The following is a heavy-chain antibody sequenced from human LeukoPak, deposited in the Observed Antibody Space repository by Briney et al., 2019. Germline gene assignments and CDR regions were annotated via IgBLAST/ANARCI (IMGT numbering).Heavy chain of an antibody. D-gene: IGHD3-22*01. Sequence: GGSLRLSCAASGFTVSSNYMSWVRQAPGKGLEWVSVIYSGGSTYYADSVKGRFTISRDNSKNTLYLQMNSLRAEDTAVYYCARVSHRQWITMSYFDYWGQGTLVTVSS. J-gene: IGHJ4*02. V-gene: IGHV3-53*01. CDR3: ARVSHRQWITMSYFDY. CDR2: IYSGGST. CDR1: GFTVSSNY.